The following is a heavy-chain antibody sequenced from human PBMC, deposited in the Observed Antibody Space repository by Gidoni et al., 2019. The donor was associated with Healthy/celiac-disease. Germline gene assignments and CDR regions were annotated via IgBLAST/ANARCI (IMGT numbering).Heavy chain of an antibody. Sequence: QVQLVQSGAEVKKPGASVKVSCKASGSTFTGYYMHWVRQAPGQGLEWMGWINPNSGGTNYAQKFQGRVTMTRDTSISTAYMELSRLRSDDTAVYYCARSFDIVVVPAAIGVLGYWGQGTLVTVSS. J-gene: IGHJ4*02. CDR3: ARSFDIVVVPAAIGVLGY. CDR1: GSTFTGYY. V-gene: IGHV1-2*02. CDR2: INPNSGGT. D-gene: IGHD2-2*01.